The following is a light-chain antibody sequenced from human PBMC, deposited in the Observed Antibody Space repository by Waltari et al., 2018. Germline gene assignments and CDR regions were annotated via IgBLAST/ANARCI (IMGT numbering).Light chain of an antibody. CDR3: MQALHTPT. J-gene: IGKJ1*01. CDR1: QSLLHSNGYNY. CDR2: LGS. Sequence: IVMTQSPLSLPVTPGKPASISCRSSQSLLHSNGYNYLDWYLQKPGQSPQLLIYLGSNRASGVPDRFSGSGSGTDFTLKISRVEAEDVGVYYCMQALHTPTFGQGTKVEIK. V-gene: IGKV2-28*01.